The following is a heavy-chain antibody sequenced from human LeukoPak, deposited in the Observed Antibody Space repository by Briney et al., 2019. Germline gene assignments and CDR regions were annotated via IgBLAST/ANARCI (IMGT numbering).Heavy chain of an antibody. CDR2: ISAYNGNT. Sequence: ASVTVSCTASGYTFTSYGISWVRQAPGQGLEWMGWISAYNGNTNYAQELQGRVTMTTDTSTSTAYMELRSLRSDDTAVYYCARDAIGVAGLTIDYWGQGTLVTVSS. D-gene: IGHD2-8*01. V-gene: IGHV1-18*01. J-gene: IGHJ4*02. CDR1: GYTFTSYG. CDR3: ARDAIGVAGLTIDY.